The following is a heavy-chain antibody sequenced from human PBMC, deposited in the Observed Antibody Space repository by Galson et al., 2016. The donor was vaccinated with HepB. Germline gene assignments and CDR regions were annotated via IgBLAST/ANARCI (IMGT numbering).Heavy chain of an antibody. V-gene: IGHV1-46*01. CDR3: ARVEGATADQMD. J-gene: IGHJ4*02. Sequence: SVKVSCKAFGYRFSEYNVHWVRQAPGQGLEWMGVVFRGGGKTLYAARFQGRVTMTSDTSTSTVNMELSSLRSEDTAVYYWARVEGATADQMDWGQGTLVTVSS. CDR2: VFRGGGKT. CDR1: GYRFSEYN. D-gene: IGHD6-13*01.